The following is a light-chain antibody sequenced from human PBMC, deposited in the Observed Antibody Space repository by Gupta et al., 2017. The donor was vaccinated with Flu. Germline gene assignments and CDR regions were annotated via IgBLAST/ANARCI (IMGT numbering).Light chain of an antibody. J-gene: IGKJ2*01. Sequence: EIVLTQSPATLSLPPGERATLSCRVSQSVSSYLAWYQQKPGQAPRLLIYDASNRATGIPARFSGSGSGTDFTLTISSLEPEDFAVYYCQQRSKYTFGQGTKLEIK. CDR3: QQRSKYT. V-gene: IGKV3-11*01. CDR1: QSVSSY. CDR2: DAS.